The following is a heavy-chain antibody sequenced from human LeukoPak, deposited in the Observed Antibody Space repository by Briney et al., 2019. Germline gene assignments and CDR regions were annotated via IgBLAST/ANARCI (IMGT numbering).Heavy chain of an antibody. Sequence: GGSLRLSCVASGFTSSNYAMSWVRQAPGKGLEWVSGITGSGGSTYYADSVKGRFTISRDNSKSTLYLQMNSLRDDDTAVYYRAKKRVDDRPPLHWGQGTLVTVSS. CDR3: AKKRVDDRPPLH. CDR2: ITGSGGST. D-gene: IGHD6-25*01. CDR1: GFTSSNYA. J-gene: IGHJ4*02. V-gene: IGHV3-23*01.